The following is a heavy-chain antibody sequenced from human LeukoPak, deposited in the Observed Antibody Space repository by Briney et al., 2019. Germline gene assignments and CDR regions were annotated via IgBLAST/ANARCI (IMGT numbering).Heavy chain of an antibody. CDR2: ISYDGSNK. Sequence: PGRSLRLSCAASGFTFSSYGMHWVRQAPGKGLEWVAVISYDGSNKYYADSVKGRFTISRDNSKNTLYLQMNSLRAEDTAVYYCARVRSAAAGIGYEAFDIWGQGTMVTVSS. CDR3: ARVRSAAAGIGYEAFDI. D-gene: IGHD6-13*01. J-gene: IGHJ3*02. V-gene: IGHV3-30*03. CDR1: GFTFSSYG.